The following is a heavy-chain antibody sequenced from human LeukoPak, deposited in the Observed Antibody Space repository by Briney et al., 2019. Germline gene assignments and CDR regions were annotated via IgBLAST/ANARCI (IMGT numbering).Heavy chain of an antibody. J-gene: IGHJ5*02. CDR2: IYTSGTT. Sequence: SETLSLTCTVSGGSISSSYWSWIRQPPGKGLEWVGYIYTSGTTNYNPSLKSRVTISVDTSKNQFSLKLSSVTAADTAVYYCARHAFGLLNNWFDPWGQGTLVTVSP. CDR3: ARHAFGLLNNWFDP. CDR1: GGSISSSY. D-gene: IGHD3/OR15-3a*01. V-gene: IGHV4-4*09.